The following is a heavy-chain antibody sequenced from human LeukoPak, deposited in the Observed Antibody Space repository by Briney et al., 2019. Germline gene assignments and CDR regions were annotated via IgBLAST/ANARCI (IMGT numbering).Heavy chain of an antibody. CDR2: INHSGST. CDR1: GGSFSGYY. V-gene: IGHV4-34*01. D-gene: IGHD1-26*01. J-gene: IGHJ4*02. CDR3: ARDLGGSYYDY. Sequence: SETLSLTCAVYGGSFSGYYWSWIRQPPGKGLEWIGEINHSGSTNYNPSLKSRVTISVDTSKNQFSLKLSSVTAADTAVYYCARDLGGSYYDYWGQGTLVTVSS.